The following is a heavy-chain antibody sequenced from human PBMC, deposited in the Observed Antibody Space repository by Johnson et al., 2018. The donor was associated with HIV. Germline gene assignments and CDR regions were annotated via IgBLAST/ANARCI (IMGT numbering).Heavy chain of an antibody. CDR1: GFTFSSYA. Sequence: VQLVESVGGVVRPGGSLRLSCAASGFTFSSYAMHWVRQAPGKGLEWVTIISYDGSNKYYVDSVKGRFTISRDNAKNTLYLQMNSLRAEDTALYYCAKDGLPSIVVAAPSAFDIWGQGTMVTVSS. D-gene: IGHD3-22*01. CDR3: AKDGLPSIVVAAPSAFDI. V-gene: IGHV3-30*04. CDR2: ISYDGSNK. J-gene: IGHJ3*02.